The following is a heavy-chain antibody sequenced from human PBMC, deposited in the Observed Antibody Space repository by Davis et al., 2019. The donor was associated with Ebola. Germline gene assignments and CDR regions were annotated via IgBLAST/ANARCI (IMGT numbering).Heavy chain of an antibody. D-gene: IGHD2-2*01. CDR1: GFTFSSYG. J-gene: IGHJ4*02. CDR2: IWYDGSNK. Sequence: SLTLSCAASGFTFSSYGMHWVRPAPGKGLEWVAVIWYDGSNKYYADSVKGRFTISRDNSKNTLYLQMNSLRAEDTAVYYCTREYCSSTSCRDYWGQGTLVTVSS. V-gene: IGHV3-33*08. CDR3: TREYCSSTSCRDY.